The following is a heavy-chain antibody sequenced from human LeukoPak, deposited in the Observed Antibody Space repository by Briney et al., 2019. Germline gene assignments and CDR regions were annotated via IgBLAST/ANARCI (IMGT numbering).Heavy chain of an antibody. CDR3: AKDESSRYYYFDH. CDR2: ISSSGGST. V-gene: IGHV3-23*01. J-gene: IGHJ4*02. Sequence: SGGSLRLSCAGSGFTFRNYDMSWVRQAPGKGLEWVSVISSSGGSTYYADSVKGRFTISRDNSKNTLYLQMNSLRAEDTAVYYSAKDESSRYYYFDHWGQGTLVTVSS. D-gene: IGHD3-22*01. CDR1: GFTFRNYD.